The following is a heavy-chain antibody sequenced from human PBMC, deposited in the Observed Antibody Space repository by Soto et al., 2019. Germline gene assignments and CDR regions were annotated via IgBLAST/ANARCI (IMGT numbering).Heavy chain of an antibody. D-gene: IGHD6-13*01. Sequence: PGESLKISCKGSGYSFTSYWISWVRQMPGKGLEWMGRIDPSDSYTNYSPSFQGHVTISADKSISTAYLQWSSLKASDTAMYYCAISCIAAAGNNYYYYGMDVWGQGTTVTVSS. CDR1: GYSFTSYW. J-gene: IGHJ6*02. V-gene: IGHV5-10-1*01. CDR2: IDPSDSYT. CDR3: AISCIAAAGNNYYYYGMDV.